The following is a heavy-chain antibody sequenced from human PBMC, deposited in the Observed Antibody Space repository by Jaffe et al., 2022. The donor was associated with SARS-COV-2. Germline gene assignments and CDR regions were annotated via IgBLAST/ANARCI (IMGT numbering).Heavy chain of an antibody. D-gene: IGHD6-19*01. CDR2: IRSKAYGGTT. CDR1: GFTFGDYA. Sequence: EVQLVESGGGLVKPGRSLRLSCTASGFTFGDYAMSWFRQAPGKGLEWVGFIRSKAYGGTTEYAASVKGRFTISRDDSKSIAYLQMNSLKTEDTAVYYCTRDPKSSGWNQDWFDPWGQGTLVTVSS. CDR3: TRDPKSSGWNQDWFDP. V-gene: IGHV3-49*05. J-gene: IGHJ5*02.